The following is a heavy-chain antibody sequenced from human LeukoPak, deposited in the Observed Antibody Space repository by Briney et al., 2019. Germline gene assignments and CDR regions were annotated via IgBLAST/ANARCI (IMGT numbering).Heavy chain of an antibody. CDR1: GYTFTGYY. CDR3: ARKYSYGSADYYYYMDV. Sequence: GASVNVSCKASGYTFTGYYMHGVRQAPGQGLEWMGWINPNSGGTNYAQKFQGRVTMPRDTSISTAYMELSRLRSDDTAVYYCARKYSYGSADYYYYMDVWGKGPAVTVSS. CDR2: INPNSGGT. J-gene: IGHJ6*03. V-gene: IGHV1-2*02. D-gene: IGHD5-18*01.